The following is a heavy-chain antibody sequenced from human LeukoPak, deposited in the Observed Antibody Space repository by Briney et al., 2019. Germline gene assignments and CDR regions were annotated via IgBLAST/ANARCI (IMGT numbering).Heavy chain of an antibody. V-gene: IGHV1-18*01. Sequence: APVKVSCKASGYTFTSYGISWVRQAPGQGLEWMGWISAYNGNTNYAQKLQGRVTMTTDTSTSTAYMELRSLRSDDAAVYYCARAGKYYYDSSGYSYWGQGTLVTVSS. CDR3: ARAGKYYYDSSGYSY. CDR2: ISAYNGNT. CDR1: GYTFTSYG. D-gene: IGHD3-22*01. J-gene: IGHJ4*02.